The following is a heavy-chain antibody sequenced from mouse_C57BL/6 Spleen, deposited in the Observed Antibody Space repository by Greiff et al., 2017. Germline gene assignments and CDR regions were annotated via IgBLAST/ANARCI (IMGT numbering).Heavy chain of an antibody. J-gene: IGHJ1*03. CDR2: INPSNGGT. CDR3: AKTTVVTTDWYFDV. D-gene: IGHD1-1*01. CDR1: GYTFTSYW. V-gene: IGHV1-53*01. Sequence: QVQLQQPGTELVKPGASVKLSCKASGYTFTSYWMHWVQQRPGQGLEWIGNINPSNGGTNYHEQFKSKATLTVDKSSSSAYMQLSSLTSEDSAVYDCAKTTVVTTDWYFDVWGTGTTVTVSS.